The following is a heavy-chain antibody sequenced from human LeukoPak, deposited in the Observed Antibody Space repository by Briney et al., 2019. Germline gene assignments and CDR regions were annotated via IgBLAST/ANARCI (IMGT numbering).Heavy chain of an antibody. J-gene: IGHJ4*02. CDR2: IYYSGTT. CDR1: GGSISSYY. Sequence: PSETLSLACTVSGGSISSYYWSWIRQPPGKGLEWIGYIYYSGTTNYNPSLKSRVTIAVDTSKNQFSLKLSSVTAADTAVYYCARGVYIAAAQYGYWGQGTLVTVSS. D-gene: IGHD6-13*01. CDR3: ARGVYIAAAQYGY. V-gene: IGHV4-59*01.